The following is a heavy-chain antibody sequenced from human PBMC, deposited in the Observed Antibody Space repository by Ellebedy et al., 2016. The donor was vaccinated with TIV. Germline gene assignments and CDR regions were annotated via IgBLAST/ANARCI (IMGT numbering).Heavy chain of an antibody. CDR2: ISGSASVT. CDR1: GFTFSSYE. CDR3: ARSYCARTSDP. J-gene: IGHJ5*02. D-gene: IGHD3-10*01. Sequence: GESLKISCAVSGFTFSSYEMNWVRQAPGKGLEWVSYISGSASVTAYAVSVKGRFTISRDNARTSLYLQMNSLRVDDTAMYYCARSYCARTSDPWGQGILVTVSS. V-gene: IGHV3-48*03.